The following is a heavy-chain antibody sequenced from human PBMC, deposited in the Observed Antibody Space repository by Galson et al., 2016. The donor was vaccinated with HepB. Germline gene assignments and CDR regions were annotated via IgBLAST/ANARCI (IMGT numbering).Heavy chain of an antibody. D-gene: IGHD3-3*01. J-gene: IGHJ5*02. Sequence: SLRLSCAASGFTFIGYGMHWVRQAPGKGLEWVAVISYDGFTKYYADSVKGRFTISRDNAKNILYLQMNSLTAEDTALYFCAKDLTSDFWSGWFDPWGQGTLVTVSS. CDR3: AKDLTSDFWSGWFDP. CDR2: ISYDGFTK. CDR1: GFTFIGYG. V-gene: IGHV3-30*18.